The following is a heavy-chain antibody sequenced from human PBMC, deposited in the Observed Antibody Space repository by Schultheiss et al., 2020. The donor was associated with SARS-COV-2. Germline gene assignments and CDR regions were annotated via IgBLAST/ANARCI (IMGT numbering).Heavy chain of an antibody. CDR1: GFTFSSYS. CDR3: ARELTAGNDAFDI. J-gene: IGHJ3*02. V-gene: IGHV3-48*04. D-gene: IGHD6-13*01. CDR2: ISSSSSTI. Sequence: GGSLRLSCAASGFTFSSYSMNWVRQAPGKGLEWVSYISSSSSTIYYADSVKGRFTISRDNAKNSLYLQKNSLRAEDTAVYYCARELTAGNDAFDIWGQGTMVTVSS.